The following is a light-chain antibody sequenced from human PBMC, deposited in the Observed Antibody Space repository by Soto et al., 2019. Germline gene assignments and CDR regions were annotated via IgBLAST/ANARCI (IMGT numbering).Light chain of an antibody. CDR1: QSISIW. J-gene: IGKJ1*01. V-gene: IGKV1-5*03. CDR2: KAS. Sequence: IQMTQSPSTLSAAVGDRVTITCRASQSISIWLACYQQKPGKSPKTLIYKASSLESGVPSRFSGSGSGTEFTLTISSLQPDDFATYYCQQYSTYTPRTFGQGTKVDI. CDR3: QQYSTYTPRT.